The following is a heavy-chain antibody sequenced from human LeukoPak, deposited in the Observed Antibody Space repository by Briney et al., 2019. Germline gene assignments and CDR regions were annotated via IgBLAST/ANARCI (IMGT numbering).Heavy chain of an antibody. CDR1: GFTFSSYG. D-gene: IGHD1-26*01. Sequence: GGSLRLSCAASGFTFSSYGMHWVRQAPGKGLEWVAFIRYDGSNKYYADSVKGRFTISRDNSKNTLYLQMNSLRAEDTAVYYCARDLVLSRSVGASEKVDYWGQGTLVTVSS. V-gene: IGHV3-30*02. J-gene: IGHJ4*02. CDR3: ARDLVLSRSVGASEKVDY. CDR2: IRYDGSNK.